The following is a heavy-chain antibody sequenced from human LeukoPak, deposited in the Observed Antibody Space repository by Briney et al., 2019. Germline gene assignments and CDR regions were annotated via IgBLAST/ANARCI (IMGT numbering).Heavy chain of an antibody. V-gene: IGHV4-61*02. D-gene: IGHD6-19*01. CDR2: IYTSGST. CDR3: ARAYSGGWYGYYFDY. CDR1: GGSISSGSYY. Sequence: SETLSLTCTVSGGSISSGSYYWSWIRQPAGKGLEWIGRIYTSGSTNYNPSLKSRVTISVDTSKNQFSLKLSSVTAADTAVYYCARAYSGGWYGYYFDYWGQGTLVTVSS. J-gene: IGHJ4*02.